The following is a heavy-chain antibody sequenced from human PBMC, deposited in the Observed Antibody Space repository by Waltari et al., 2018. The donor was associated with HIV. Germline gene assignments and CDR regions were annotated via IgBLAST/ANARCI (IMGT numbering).Heavy chain of an antibody. V-gene: IGHV3-23*01. J-gene: IGHJ3*02. D-gene: IGHD2-2*01. CDR2: ISGSGGST. Sequence: EVQLLESGGGLVQPGGSLRLSCAASGFTFSSYAMSWCRQAPGKGLEWVSAISGSGGSTYYADSVKGRFTISRDNSKNTLYLQMNSLRAEDTAVYYCAKAMRNRDAFDIWGQGTMVTVSS. CDR3: AKAMRNRDAFDI. CDR1: GFTFSSYA.